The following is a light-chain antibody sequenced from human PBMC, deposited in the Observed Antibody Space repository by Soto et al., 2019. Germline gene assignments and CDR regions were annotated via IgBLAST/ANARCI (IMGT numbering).Light chain of an antibody. Sequence: AIPITPSPSALSASVGDPATITCRPSQATRNALGWYQQKPGKAPKLLMYSASNLQSGVPSRFSGSGSGTDFTLTISSLQPEDFATYYCLQDYDYPWTSGQGTKVDIK. J-gene: IGKJ1*01. CDR2: SAS. V-gene: IGKV1-6*01. CDR1: QATRNA. CDR3: LQDYDYPWT.